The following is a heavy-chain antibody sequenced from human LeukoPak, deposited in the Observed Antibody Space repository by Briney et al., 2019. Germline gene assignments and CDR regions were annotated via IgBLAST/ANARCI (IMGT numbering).Heavy chain of an antibody. CDR1: GGTFSSYA. J-gene: IGHJ3*02. CDR2: IIPIFGTA. V-gene: IGHV1-69*05. CDR3: ARLDAFDI. Sequence: SVKVSCKASGGTFSSYAISWVRQAPGQGLEWMGGIIPIFGTANYAQKFQGRVTITTDESTSTAYMDLLRSVHTAVYYCARLDAFDIWGQGTMVTVSS.